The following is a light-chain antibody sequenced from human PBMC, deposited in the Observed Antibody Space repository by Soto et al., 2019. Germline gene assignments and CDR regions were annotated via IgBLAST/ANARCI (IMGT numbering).Light chain of an antibody. V-gene: IGLV4-69*01. J-gene: IGLJ3*02. Sequence: QPVLTQSPSASASLGASVKLTCTVSRGHSSYAIAWHQQQPEKGPRYLMKVNSDGSHNKGDGIPDRFSGSGSGAERYLTISGLQSEDEADYYCQTWGNGIRVFGGGTQLTVL. CDR1: RGHSSYA. CDR2: VNSDGSH. CDR3: QTWGNGIRV.